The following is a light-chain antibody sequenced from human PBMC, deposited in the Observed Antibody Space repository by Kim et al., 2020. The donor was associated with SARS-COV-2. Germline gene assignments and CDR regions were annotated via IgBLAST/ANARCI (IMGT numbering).Light chain of an antibody. CDR2: DTS. J-gene: IGKJ5*01. V-gene: IGKV3-11*01. CDR3: QQRHNWPSIT. CDR1: QSISHY. Sequence: SPGERATLSCRASQSISHYLAWYQQKPGQAPRLLIYDTSNRATDIPARFSGSGSGTDFTLTISSLEPEDFAVYYCQQRHNWPSITFGQGTRLEIK.